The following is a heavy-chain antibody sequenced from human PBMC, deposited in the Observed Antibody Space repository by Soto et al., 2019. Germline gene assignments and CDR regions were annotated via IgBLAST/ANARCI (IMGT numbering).Heavy chain of an antibody. J-gene: IGHJ4*02. D-gene: IGHD6-19*01. CDR1: GFTFSHAW. Sequence: LLVESGGGFVQPGGSLRLSCVASGFTFSHAWMDWVRQAPGKGLEWVGRIKSISDVETTNYAASVAGRFTISRDDSKNTLFLHVNSLKTEDTGVYYCTRRIAVAGTYYFDYWGQGTLVTVSS. CDR2: IKSISDVETT. CDR3: TRRIAVAGTYYFDY. V-gene: IGHV3-15*07.